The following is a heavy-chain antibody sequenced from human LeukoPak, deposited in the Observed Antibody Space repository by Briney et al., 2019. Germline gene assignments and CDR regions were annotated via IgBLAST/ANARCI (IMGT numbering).Heavy chain of an antibody. CDR2: IRSDGINK. Sequence: GGSLRLSCVASGFSFSDYYINWIRQAPGKGLEWVAFIRSDGINKYHADSVKGRFTISRDNSKNTLYLQMNSLRAEDTAVYYCAKLGKTENHYGSGRFSYYYYMDVWGKGTTVTISS. CDR3: AKLGKTENHYGSGRFSYYYYMDV. V-gene: IGHV3-30*02. J-gene: IGHJ6*03. CDR1: GFSFSDYY. D-gene: IGHD3-10*01.